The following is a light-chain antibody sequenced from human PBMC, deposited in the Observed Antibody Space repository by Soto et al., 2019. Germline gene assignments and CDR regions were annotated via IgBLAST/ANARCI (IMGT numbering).Light chain of an antibody. CDR1: SSDVGGYNY. V-gene: IGLV2-14*01. CDR3: SSYTSSSTLAV. CDR2: EVS. Sequence: QSALTQPASVSGSPGQSITISCTGTSSDVGGYNYVSWYQQHPGKAPKLMIYEVSNRPSGVSNRFSGSKSGNTASLTISGLQAEDEADYYCSSYTSSSTLAVFGTVTKLTVL. J-gene: IGLJ1*01.